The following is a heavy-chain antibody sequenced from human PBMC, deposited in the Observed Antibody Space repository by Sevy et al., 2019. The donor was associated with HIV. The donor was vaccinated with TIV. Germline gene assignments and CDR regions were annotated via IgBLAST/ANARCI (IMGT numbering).Heavy chain of an antibody. Sequence: GGSLRLSCAASGITFSSYAMSWVRQAPGKGLDWVSIISGSGDMTYYADSVKGRFNISRDNSKNTLYLYMSSLRAEDTAVYYCTKHIGATRGSWFDPWGQGTLVTVSS. CDR3: TKHIGATRGSWFDP. CDR2: ISGSGDMT. CDR1: GITFSSYA. J-gene: IGHJ5*02. V-gene: IGHV3-23*01. D-gene: IGHD1-26*01.